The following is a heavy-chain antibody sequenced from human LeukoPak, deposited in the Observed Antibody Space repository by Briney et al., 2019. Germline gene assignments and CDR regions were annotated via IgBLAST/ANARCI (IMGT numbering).Heavy chain of an antibody. CDR1: GGSISSISYY. CDR2: ISYSGST. D-gene: IGHD2-15*01. J-gene: IGHJ4*02. Sequence: SETLSLTCTVSGGSISSISYYWGWIRQPPGEGLEWIGSISYSGSTYYNPSLKSRVTISVATSKNQLSLKLSSVTAADTAVYYCARYCSGGSCYSTFDYWGQGTLVTVSS. CDR3: ARYCSGGSCYSTFDY. V-gene: IGHV4-39*01.